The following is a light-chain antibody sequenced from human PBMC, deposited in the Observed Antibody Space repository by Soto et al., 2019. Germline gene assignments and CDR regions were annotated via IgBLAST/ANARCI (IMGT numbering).Light chain of an antibody. CDR3: AAWDDSLNGYD. CDR2: SNN. J-gene: IGLJ1*01. CDR1: SSNIGSNT. V-gene: IGLV1-44*01. Sequence: QSVLTQPPSASGTPGQRVTISCSGSSSNIGSNTVNWYQQLPGTAPNLLIYSNNQRPSGVPGRFSGSKSGTSASLAISWLQSEDQANYYCAAWDDSLNGYDFGSGTKFTVL.